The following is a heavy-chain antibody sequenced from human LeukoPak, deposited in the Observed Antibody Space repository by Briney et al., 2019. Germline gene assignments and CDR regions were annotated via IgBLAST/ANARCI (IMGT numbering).Heavy chain of an antibody. CDR2: INPNSGGT. V-gene: IGHV1-2*02. CDR1: GYTFTGYY. CDR3: ARWSIAVGDNYFDY. D-gene: IGHD6-19*01. Sequence: ASVKVPCKASGYTFTGYYMHWVRQAPGQGLEWMGWINPNSGGTNYAQKFQGRVTMTRDTSISTAYMELSRLRSDDTAVYYCARWSIAVGDNYFDYWGQGTLVTVSS. J-gene: IGHJ4*02.